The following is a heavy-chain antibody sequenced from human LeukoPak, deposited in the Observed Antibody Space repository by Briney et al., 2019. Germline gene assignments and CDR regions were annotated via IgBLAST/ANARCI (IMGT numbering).Heavy chain of an antibody. D-gene: IGHD2-2*01. CDR1: GGSISSGDYY. J-gene: IGHJ4*02. Sequence: PSQTLSLTCTVSGGSISSGDYYWGWLRQPPGTGLEGIGYIYYSGSTYYNPYLKSRVTISVDTSKNQFSLKLSSVTAADTAVYYCARDQVIVPAVDYWGQGTLVTVSS. V-gene: IGHV4-30-4*08. CDR2: IYYSGST. CDR3: ARDQVIVPAVDY.